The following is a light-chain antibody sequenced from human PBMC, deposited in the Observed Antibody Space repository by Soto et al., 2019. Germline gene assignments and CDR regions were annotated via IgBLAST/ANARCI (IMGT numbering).Light chain of an antibody. CDR3: QQFATSPLT. V-gene: IGKV3-20*01. CDR1: QSVRSS. CDR2: DAS. J-gene: IGKJ4*01. Sequence: IVLTQSPGTLSLSPGERATLSCRASQSVRSSLAWYHHKPGEAPRLLISDASTRATGIPDRFSGSGSGTDYILTIGRLEPEDFAVYYCQQFATSPLTFGGGTKVDIK.